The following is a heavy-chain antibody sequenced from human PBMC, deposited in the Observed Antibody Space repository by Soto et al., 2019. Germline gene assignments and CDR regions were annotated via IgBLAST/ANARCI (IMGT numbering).Heavy chain of an antibody. CDR3: ASLSYEQLG. CDR2: IFYSGST. CDR1: GGSISSSTYY. Sequence: SETLSLTCTVSGGSISSSTYYWGWIRQSPGKGLEWIGSIFYSGSTYFNPSFKSRVTISVDTSKNQFSLKLSSVTVADTAIYYCASLSYEQLGRGQGTLVTVSS. D-gene: IGHD1-1*01. V-gene: IGHV4-39*01. J-gene: IGHJ4*02.